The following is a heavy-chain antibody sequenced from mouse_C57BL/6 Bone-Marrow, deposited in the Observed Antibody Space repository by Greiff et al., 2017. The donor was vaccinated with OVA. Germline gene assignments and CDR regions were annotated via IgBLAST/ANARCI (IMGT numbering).Heavy chain of an antibody. V-gene: IGHV7-3*01. J-gene: IGHJ4*01. Sequence: EVKLVESGGGLVQPGGSLSLSCAASGFTFTDYYMSWVRQPPGKALEWLGFIRNKANGYTTEYSASVKGRFTISRDNSQSILYLQMNALRAEDSATYYCARSPDMVTTYGYYAMDYWGQGTSVTVSS. D-gene: IGHD2-2*01. CDR1: GFTFTDYY. CDR3: ARSPDMVTTYGYYAMDY. CDR2: IRNKANGYTT.